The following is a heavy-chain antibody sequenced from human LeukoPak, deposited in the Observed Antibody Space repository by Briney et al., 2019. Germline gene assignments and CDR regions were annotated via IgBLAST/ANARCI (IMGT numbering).Heavy chain of an antibody. CDR3: ARDGSYCSSTSCCPAYYFDY. J-gene: IGHJ4*02. CDR2: IYTSGST. Sequence: PSQTLSLTCTVSGGSISSGGYYWSWIRQPAGKGLEWIGRIYTSGSTNYNPSLKSRVTISVDTSKNQFSLKLSSVTAADTAVYYCARDGSYCSSTSCCPAYYFDYWGQGTLVTVSP. V-gene: IGHV4-61*02. CDR1: GGSISSGGYY. D-gene: IGHD2-2*01.